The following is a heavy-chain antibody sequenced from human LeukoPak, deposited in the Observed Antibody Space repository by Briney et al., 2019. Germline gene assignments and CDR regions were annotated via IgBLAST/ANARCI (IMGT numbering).Heavy chain of an antibody. CDR2: IYHSGST. CDR3: ARGRTCSSTSCSYYYYYYKDV. D-gene: IGHD2-2*01. Sequence: SETLSLTCAVSGYSISSGYYWGWIRQPPGKGLEWIGSIYHSGSTYYNPSLKSRVTISVDTSKNQFSLKLSSVTAADTAVYYCARGRTCSSTSCSYYYYYYKDVWGKGTTVTVSS. J-gene: IGHJ6*03. V-gene: IGHV4-38-2*01. CDR1: GYSISSGYY.